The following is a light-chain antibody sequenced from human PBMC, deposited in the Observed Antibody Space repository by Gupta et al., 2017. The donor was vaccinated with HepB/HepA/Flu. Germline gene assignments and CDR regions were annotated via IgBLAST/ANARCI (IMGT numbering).Light chain of an antibody. Sequence: DIQMTQSPSSLSASVGDRVTITCRAGQNINNFLNWYQQKPEKAPRLLIFAASSLQSGVPSRFSGSGSGTDFTLPISSLQPEDFATYYCQQSYTFPWTFGQGTKVEIK. CDR2: AAS. V-gene: IGKV1-39*01. CDR1: QNINNF. CDR3: QQSYTFPWT. J-gene: IGKJ1*01.